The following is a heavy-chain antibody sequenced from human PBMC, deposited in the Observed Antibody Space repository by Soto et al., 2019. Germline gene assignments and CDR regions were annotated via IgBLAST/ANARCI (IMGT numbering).Heavy chain of an antibody. CDR3: ARGGYVGYSSSWYDY. CDR1: GGSISSYY. CDR2: IYYSGST. J-gene: IGHJ4*02. D-gene: IGHD6-13*01. Sequence: PSETLSLTCTVSGGSISSYYWSWIRQPPGKGLEWIGYIYYSGSTNYNPSLKSRVTISVDTSKNQFSLKLSSVTAADTAVYYCARGGYVGYSSSWYDYWGQGTLVTVSS. V-gene: IGHV4-59*01.